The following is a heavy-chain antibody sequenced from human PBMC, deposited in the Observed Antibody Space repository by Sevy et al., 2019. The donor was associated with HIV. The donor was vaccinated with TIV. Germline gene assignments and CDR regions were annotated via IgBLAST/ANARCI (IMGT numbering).Heavy chain of an antibody. V-gene: IGHV4-30-4*01. D-gene: IGHD1-26*01. CDR3: ARERSIVGARWFDP. CDR1: GGSISSGDYY. Sequence: SETLSLTCSVSGGSISSGDYYWSWIRQPPGKGLEWIGYIYYSGSTYYNPSLKSRVTISLDTSKNQFSLKLSSATAADTAVYYSARERSIVGARWFDPWGQGTLVTVSS. CDR2: IYYSGST. J-gene: IGHJ5*02.